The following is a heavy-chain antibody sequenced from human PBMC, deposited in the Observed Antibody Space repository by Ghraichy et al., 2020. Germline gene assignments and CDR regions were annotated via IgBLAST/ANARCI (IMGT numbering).Heavy chain of an antibody. J-gene: IGHJ4*02. V-gene: IGHV3-30*02. CDR3: AKEKVGTRGQVYYLDH. CDR2: IFFDGNKK. CDR1: GFSFTNSE. Sequence: GGSLRLSCVASGFSFTNSEMHWVRQAPGKGLEWVAFIFFDGNKKYYADSVKDRFTISRDNSKNTVFLQMNSLGPEDTAVYYCAKEKVGTRGQVYYLDHWGQGAPVTVSS. D-gene: IGHD1-14*01.